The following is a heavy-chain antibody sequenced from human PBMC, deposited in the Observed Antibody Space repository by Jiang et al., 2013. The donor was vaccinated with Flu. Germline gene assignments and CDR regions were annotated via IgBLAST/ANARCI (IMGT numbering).Heavy chain of an antibody. J-gene: IGHJ4*02. V-gene: IGHV4-4*07. D-gene: IGHD4-17*01. Sequence: SLKSRVTMSVDTSKNQFSLNLTSVTAADTAVYYCARESYGDFHFDFWGQGTLVTVSS. CDR3: ARESYGDFHFDF.